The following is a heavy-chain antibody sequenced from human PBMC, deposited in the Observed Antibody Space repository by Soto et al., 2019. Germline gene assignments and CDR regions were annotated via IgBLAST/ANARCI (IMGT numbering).Heavy chain of an antibody. D-gene: IGHD3-22*01. CDR2: IYYSGNT. Sequence: SETLSLTCSVSGGSISSGYYYWSWIRQPPGKGLEWIGNIYYSGNTYYNPSLKSRLIISIDTSKNQFSLILNSVTAADTAVYYCARVGPWVPYYYDGSPYTFENWFDPWGQGTLVTVSS. CDR1: GGSISSGYYY. CDR3: ARVGPWVPYYYDGSPYTFENWFDP. J-gene: IGHJ5*02. V-gene: IGHV4-30-4*01.